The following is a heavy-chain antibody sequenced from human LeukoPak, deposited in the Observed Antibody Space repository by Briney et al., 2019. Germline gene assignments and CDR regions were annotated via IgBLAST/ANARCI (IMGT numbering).Heavy chain of an antibody. J-gene: IGHJ5*02. CDR2: INPNTGGT. Sequence: ASVKVSCKASGYTFTDYYIHWVRQAPGQGREWMGWINPNTGGTNYARKVQGRVTMTRDTSISTVYMELSRLRSDDTAVYYCARDLEDCSGGDCYWFDPWGQGTLVTVSS. CDR1: GYTFTDYY. D-gene: IGHD2-21*01. V-gene: IGHV1-2*02. CDR3: ARDLEDCSGGDCYWFDP.